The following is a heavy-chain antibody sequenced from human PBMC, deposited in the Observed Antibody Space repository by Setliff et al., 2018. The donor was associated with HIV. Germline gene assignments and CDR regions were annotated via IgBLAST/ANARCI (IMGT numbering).Heavy chain of an antibody. CDR3: ARGRNRNYVVYGMDV. Sequence: GSLRLSCAASGFTFSNYVMTWVRQAPGKGLEWVSSVTGNGARTFYADSVKGRFTISRDSSENTLYLQMNSLRVEDTGVYFCARGRNRNYVVYGMDVWGQGTTVTVSS. CDR1: GFTFSNYV. D-gene: IGHD1-7*01. CDR2: VTGNGART. J-gene: IGHJ6*02. V-gene: IGHV3-23*01.